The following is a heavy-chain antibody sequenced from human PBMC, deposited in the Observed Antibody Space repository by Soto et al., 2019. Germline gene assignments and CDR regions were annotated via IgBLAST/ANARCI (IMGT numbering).Heavy chain of an antibody. CDR1: GFTFSSYA. D-gene: IGHD6-19*01. CDR3: AKDRGSSGRTKAAFDI. J-gene: IGHJ3*02. CDR2: ISGSGGST. Sequence: GGSLRLSCAASGFTFSSYAMSWVRQAPGKGLEWVSGISGSGGSTYYADSVKGRFTISRDNSKNTLYLQMNSLRAEDTAVYYCAKDRGSSGRTKAAFDIWGQGTMVTVSS. V-gene: IGHV3-23*01.